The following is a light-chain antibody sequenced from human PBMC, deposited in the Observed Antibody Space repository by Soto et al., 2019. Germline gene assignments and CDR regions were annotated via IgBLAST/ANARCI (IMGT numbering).Light chain of an antibody. CDR2: NNS. Sequence: QLVLTQPPSASGTPGQMVTISCSGSSSNIGSNTVNWYQQLPGMAPKLLIYNNSQRPSGVPDRFSGSKSGTSASLAISGLQSEDEADHYCAAWDDSLRGLEFGGGTKLTVL. CDR3: AAWDDSLRGLE. CDR1: SSNIGSNT. J-gene: IGLJ2*01. V-gene: IGLV1-44*01.